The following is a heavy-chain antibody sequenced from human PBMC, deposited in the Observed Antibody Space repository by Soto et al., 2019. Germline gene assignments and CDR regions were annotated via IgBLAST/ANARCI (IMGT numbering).Heavy chain of an antibody. CDR2: ITPFRGGV. D-gene: IGHD1-26*01. J-gene: IGHJ4*02. Sequence: QMNLVQSGAEVKKTGSTVTVSCKALGNTFTYRYLHWVRQAPGQALECMGWITPFRGGVHYAQKFQERVTITRDRSINTAYMRMSSLGSEDTAMYYCATGGAGSGPFTWELPDHWGQGTLVTVSS. V-gene: IGHV1-45*01. CDR1: GNTFTYRY. CDR3: ATGGAGSGPFTWELPDH.